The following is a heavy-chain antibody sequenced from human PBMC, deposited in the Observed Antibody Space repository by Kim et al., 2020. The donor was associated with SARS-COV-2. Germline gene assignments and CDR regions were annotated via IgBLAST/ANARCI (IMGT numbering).Heavy chain of an antibody. D-gene: IGHD3-10*01. CDR2: INTNTGNP. V-gene: IGHV7-4-1*02. Sequence: ASVKVSCKASGYTFTSYAMNWVRQAPGQGLDWMGWINTNTGNPTYARGFTGRFVFSLDTSVSTAYLQISSLKAEDTAVYYCARVLTMVRGVIFTDYYYYGMDVWGQGTTVTVSS. J-gene: IGHJ6*02. CDR1: GYTFTSYA. CDR3: ARVLTMVRGVIFTDYYYYGMDV.